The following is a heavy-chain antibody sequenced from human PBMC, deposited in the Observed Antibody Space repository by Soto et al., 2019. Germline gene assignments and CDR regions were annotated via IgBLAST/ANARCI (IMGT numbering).Heavy chain of an antibody. V-gene: IGHV1-3*01. D-gene: IGHD3-22*01. J-gene: IGHJ6*02. CDR1: GYTFTSYA. CDR2: INAGNGNT. CDR3: AADKGPGTLTTYLGYYYGMDV. Sequence: GASVKVSCKASGYTFTSYAMHWVRQAPGQRLEWMGWINAGNGNTKYSQKFQGRVTITRDMSTSTAYMELSSLRSEDTAVYYCAADKGPGTLTTYLGYYYGMDVWGQGTTVTVSS.